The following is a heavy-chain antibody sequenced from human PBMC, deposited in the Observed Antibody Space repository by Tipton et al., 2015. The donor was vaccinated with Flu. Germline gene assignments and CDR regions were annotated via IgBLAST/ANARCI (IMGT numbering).Heavy chain of an antibody. D-gene: IGHD3-22*01. CDR1: GYSISSGYY. CDR3: ARHTSRGYATAFDI. J-gene: IGHJ3*02. CDR2: IYHSGST. V-gene: IGHV4-38-2*01. Sequence: LRLSCAVSGYSISSGYYWGWSRQPPGKGLEWIGSIYHSGSTYYNPSLKRRVSISVDTSKNQVSLNLSSVTAADTAVYYCARHTSRGYATAFDIWGQGTMVTVSS.